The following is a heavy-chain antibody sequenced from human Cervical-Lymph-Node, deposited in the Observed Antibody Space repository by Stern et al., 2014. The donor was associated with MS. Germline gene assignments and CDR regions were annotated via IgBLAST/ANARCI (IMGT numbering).Heavy chain of an antibody. D-gene: IGHD5-24*01. V-gene: IGHV4-59*08. J-gene: IGHJ4*02. CDR2: LYYRGNT. CDR3: ARHGPPRRRDDSNHPNFDY. CDR1: GGSITSNY. Sequence: VQLVQSGPGLVKPSETLSLTCTVSGGSITSNYWSWIRQPPGKGLEWIGYLYYRGNTNYNPSLKSRVTTSGDTSKNQFSLSLPFVTAADTAVYYCARHGPPRRRDDSNHPNFDYWGPGTLVAV.